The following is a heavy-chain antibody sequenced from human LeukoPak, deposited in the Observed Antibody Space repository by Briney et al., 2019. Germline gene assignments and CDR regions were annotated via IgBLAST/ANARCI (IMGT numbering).Heavy chain of an antibody. CDR3: AREEGLGWFDP. V-gene: IGHV4-61*01. J-gene: IGHJ5*02. CDR2: IYYSGRT. CDR1: GGSVSSGSYY. Sequence: LETLSLTCTVSGGSVSSGSYYWSWIRHPPGKGLEWIGYIYYSGRTNYNPSLKSRVTISVNTSKNQSTLKLSSGTAADTAVYYCAREEGLGWFDPWGQGTLVTVSS.